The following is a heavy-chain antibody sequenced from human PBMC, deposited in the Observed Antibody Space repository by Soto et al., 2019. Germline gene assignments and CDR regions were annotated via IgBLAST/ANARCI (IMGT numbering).Heavy chain of an antibody. D-gene: IGHD2-21*01. CDR2: ITGDGYTT. V-gene: IGHV3-23*01. Sequence: VGSLRLSCAASGFTFTNYVMTWVRQAPGNGLEWVSSITGDGYTTFYADSVKGRFTISRDNSKNTLFLQLNSLRAEDTAIYYCAKGSSRDGYSWGQGTLVTVSS. CDR1: GFTFTNYV. CDR3: AKGSSRDGYS. J-gene: IGHJ5*02.